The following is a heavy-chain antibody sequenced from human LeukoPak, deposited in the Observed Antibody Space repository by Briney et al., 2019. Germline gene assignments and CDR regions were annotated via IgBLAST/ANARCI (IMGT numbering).Heavy chain of an antibody. Sequence: GESLKISCKGSGYSFTSYWIGWVRQMPGKGLESMGIIYPGDSDTRYSPSFQGQVTISADKSISTAYLQWSSLKASDTAMYYCASPHMITFGGVIAPREFWGQGTLVTVSS. CDR1: GYSFTSYW. CDR3: ASPHMITFGGVIAPREF. CDR2: IYPGDSDT. V-gene: IGHV5-51*01. J-gene: IGHJ4*02. D-gene: IGHD3-16*02.